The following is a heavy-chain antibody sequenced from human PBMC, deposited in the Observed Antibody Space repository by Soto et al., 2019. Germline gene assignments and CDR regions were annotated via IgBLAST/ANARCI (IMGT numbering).Heavy chain of an antibody. CDR2: MNPNSGNT. J-gene: IGHJ3*02. V-gene: IGHV1-8*01. CDR3: ARYPYTSYCSDGSCSYDALDI. CDR1: GYSFTSYD. D-gene: IGHD2-15*01. Sequence: ASVKVSCKASGYSFTSYDVNWVRQATGQGLEWMGWMNPNSGNTAFAQKFQGRVTMTRDTPISTAYMELSGLRSEGTAVYYCARYPYTSYCSDGSCSYDALDIWG.